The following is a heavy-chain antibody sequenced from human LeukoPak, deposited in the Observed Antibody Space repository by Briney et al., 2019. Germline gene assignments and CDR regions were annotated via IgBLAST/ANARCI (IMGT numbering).Heavy chain of an antibody. CDR3: AREGRSSTPGY. CDR2: ISGSGNT. Sequence: SETLSLTCSVSGGSIRSYYWSWVRQPAGKKLEWIGRISGSGNTDYNPSLKSRLTMSVDTSKSQFSLKLNSVTAADTAVYYCAREGRSSTPGYWGQGTLVTVSS. D-gene: IGHD2-15*01. CDR1: GGSIRSYY. V-gene: IGHV4-4*07. J-gene: IGHJ4*01.